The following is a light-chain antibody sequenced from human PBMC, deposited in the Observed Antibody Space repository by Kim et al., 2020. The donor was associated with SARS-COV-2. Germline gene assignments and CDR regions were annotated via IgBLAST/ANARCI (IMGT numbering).Light chain of an antibody. J-gene: IGKJ4*02. CDR1: QSVNTY. CDR2: GAS. V-gene: IGKV3D-15*01. Sequence: EIVMTQSPATLSVSPGERVTLSCRASQSVNTYVAWYQHKPGQAPRLLIDGASTRATGIPGRFSGSGSGTEFTLTISSLQSEDFAVYYCQQDHDWHPLKVGGGTKVDIK. CDR3: QQDHDWHPLK.